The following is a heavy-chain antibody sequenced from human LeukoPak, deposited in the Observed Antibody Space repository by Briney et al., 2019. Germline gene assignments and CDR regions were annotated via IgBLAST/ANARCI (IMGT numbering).Heavy chain of an antibody. CDR3: AKDAERGFDYSNSLNY. CDR2: IWSDASNT. D-gene: IGHD4-11*01. Sequence: TGGSLRLSCETSGFTFSHYGMHWVRQAPGAGLEWVAVIWSDASNTYYADAVKGRFTISRDNSRNTLYLQMSSLRAEDTAVYYCAKDAERGFDYSNSLNYWGQGTLVTVSS. CDR1: GFTFSHYG. J-gene: IGHJ4*02. V-gene: IGHV3-33*06.